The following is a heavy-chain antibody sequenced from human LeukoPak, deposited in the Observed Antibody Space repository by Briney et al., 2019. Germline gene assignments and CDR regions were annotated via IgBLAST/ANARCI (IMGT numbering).Heavy chain of an antibody. J-gene: IGHJ3*02. CDR1: GFTFTSSA. D-gene: IGHD3-9*01. V-gene: IGHV1-58*01. Sequence: TSVKVSCKASGFTFTSSAVQWVRQARGQRLEWIGWIVVGSGNTNYAQKFQERVTITRDMSTSTAYMELSSLRSEDTAVYYCAADLSSDILTGYTNDAFDICGQGTMVTVSS. CDR3: AADLSSDILTGYTNDAFDI. CDR2: IVVGSGNT.